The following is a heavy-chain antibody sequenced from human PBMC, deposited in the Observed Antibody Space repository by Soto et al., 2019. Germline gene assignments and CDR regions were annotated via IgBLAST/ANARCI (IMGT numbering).Heavy chain of an antibody. CDR3: ASRSLEYYYGSGSWYYFDY. Sequence: SETLSLTCTFPGCSISSYYWSWIRQPPGKGLEWIGYIYYSGSTNYNPSLKSRVTISVDTSKNQFSLKLSSVTAADTAVYYCASRSLEYYYGSGSWYYFDYWGQGTPVT. CDR2: IYYSGST. V-gene: IGHV4-59*01. J-gene: IGHJ4*02. D-gene: IGHD3-10*01. CDR1: GCSISSYY.